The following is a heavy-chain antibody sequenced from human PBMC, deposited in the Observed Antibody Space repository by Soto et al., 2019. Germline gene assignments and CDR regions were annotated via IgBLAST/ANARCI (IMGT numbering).Heavy chain of an antibody. CDR2: ISSSSGCT. Sequence: GGSLRLSCAASGFTFSSYAMSWVRQAPGKGLEWVSYISSSSGCTNYADSVKGRFTISRDNAKNSLYLQMNSLRAEDTAVYYCARDPRRDLIDYRGQGTLVTVSS. J-gene: IGHJ4*02. CDR1: GFTFSSYA. CDR3: ARDPRRDLIDY. V-gene: IGHV3-21*04.